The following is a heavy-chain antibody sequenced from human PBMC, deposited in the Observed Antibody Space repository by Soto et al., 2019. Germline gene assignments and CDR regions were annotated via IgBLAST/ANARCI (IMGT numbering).Heavy chain of an antibody. V-gene: IGHV3-21*01. CDR2: ISGSSTYV. D-gene: IGHD3-10*01. Sequence: EVQLLESGGGLVKPGGSLRLSCAASGFTFSNYIMNWVRQPPGQGLAWVASISGSSTYVYYADSLKGRIAISRDNAKNSLSLELNTLRFEDTAVYYCSRGGGYYYGSGTDAFDVWCPGTLGTVSS. CDR3: SRGGGYYYGSGTDAFDV. CDR1: GFTFSNYI. J-gene: IGHJ3*01.